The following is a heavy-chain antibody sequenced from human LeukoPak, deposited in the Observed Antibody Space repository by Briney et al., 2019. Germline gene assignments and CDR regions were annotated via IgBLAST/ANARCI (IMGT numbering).Heavy chain of an antibody. D-gene: IGHD3-22*01. J-gene: IGHJ3*02. CDR2: IYHSGST. Sequence: ASETLSLTCAVSGGSISSSNGWSWVRQPPGKGLEWIGEIYHSGSTNYNPSLKSRVTISVDTSKNQFSLKLSSVTAADTAVYFCARGPYSYDSSGAFDIWGQGTMVTVSS. CDR3: ARGPYSYDSSGAFDI. CDR1: GGSISSSNG. V-gene: IGHV4-4*02.